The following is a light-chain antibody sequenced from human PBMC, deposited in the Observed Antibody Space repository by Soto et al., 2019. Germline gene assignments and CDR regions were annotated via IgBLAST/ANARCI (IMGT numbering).Light chain of an antibody. CDR3: QQYGSSPPWT. Sequence: EIVLTQSPGTLSLSPGERATLSCRGSQSVSSSYLAWYQQKPAQAPRLLIYGASSRATGIPDRFSGSGSGTDFTLTISRLEPEDFAVYYCQQYGSSPPWTLGQGTKVDIK. CDR1: QSVSSSY. J-gene: IGKJ1*01. V-gene: IGKV3-20*01. CDR2: GAS.